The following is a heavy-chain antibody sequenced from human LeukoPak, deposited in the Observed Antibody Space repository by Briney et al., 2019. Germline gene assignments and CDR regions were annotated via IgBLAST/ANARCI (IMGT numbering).Heavy chain of an antibody. J-gene: IGHJ4*02. CDR2: ISSSSCYI. CDR1: GFTFSSYS. Sequence: GGSLRLSCAASGFTFSSYSMNWVRQAPGKGLEWVSSISSSSCYIYYADSVKGRFTISRDNAKNSLYLQMNSLRAEDTAVYYCASAMVRGVITTDYWGQGTLVTVSS. CDR3: ASAMVRGVITTDY. D-gene: IGHD3-10*01. V-gene: IGHV3-21*01.